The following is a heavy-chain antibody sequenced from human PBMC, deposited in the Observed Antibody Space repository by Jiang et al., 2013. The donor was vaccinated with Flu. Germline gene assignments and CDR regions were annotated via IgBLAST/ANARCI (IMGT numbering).Heavy chain of an antibody. Sequence: SGSGLVKPSETLSLTCTVSGVSIKTSGFFWGWIRQSPGKGLEWIGSVFPGNTFYNPSFKSQVFMSGDSSENQVSLSLRSVTAEDTGVYYCARPQNSMVAAGNFDVWGPGTMVTVS. V-gene: IGHV4-39*01. CDR3: ARPQNSMVAAGNFDV. CDR2: VFPGNT. CDR1: GVSIKTSGFF. J-gene: IGHJ3*01. D-gene: IGHD4/OR15-4a*01.